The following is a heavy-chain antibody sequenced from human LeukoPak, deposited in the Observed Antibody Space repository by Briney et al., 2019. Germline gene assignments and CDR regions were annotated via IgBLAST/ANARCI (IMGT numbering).Heavy chain of an antibody. Sequence: GASVKVSCKVSGYTLTELSMHWVRQAPGKGLEWMGGFDPEDGETIYAQKFQGRVTMTEDTSTDTAYMELSSLRSEDTAVYYCALGIYGDYEGYYHYGMDVWGQGTTVTVSS. D-gene: IGHD4-17*01. CDR1: GYTLTELS. CDR3: ALGIYGDYEGYYHYGMDV. V-gene: IGHV1-24*01. J-gene: IGHJ6*02. CDR2: FDPEDGET.